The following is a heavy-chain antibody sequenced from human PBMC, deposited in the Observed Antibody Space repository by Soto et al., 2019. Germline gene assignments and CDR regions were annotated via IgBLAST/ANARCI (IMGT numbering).Heavy chain of an antibody. CDR2: IYSSGNT. J-gene: IGHJ5*02. CDR3: ARIIAAASNWFDP. D-gene: IGHD6-13*01. V-gene: IGHV4-31*03. Sequence: PSETLSLTCTVSCGSISTAGYYWSWIRQYPGKGLEWMGYIYSSGNTYYNPSLKSRVSISLDTAKNQFSLKVRSVTAADTAVYYCARIIAAASNWFDPWGQGTLVTVSS. CDR1: CGSISTAGYY.